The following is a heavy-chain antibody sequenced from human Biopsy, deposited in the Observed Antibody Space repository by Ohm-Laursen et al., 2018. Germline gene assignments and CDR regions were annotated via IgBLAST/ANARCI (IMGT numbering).Heavy chain of an antibody. J-gene: IGHJ4*02. CDR1: GYTFTNYY. CDR3: AADSGSGSHFQFDY. V-gene: IGHV1-46*01. D-gene: IGHD3-10*01. Sequence: ASVKVSCNASGYTFTNYYMHWVRQAPGQGLEWMGIINPSGSDATYAQKFQGRVTMTRDTSTSTAYMDLSSLRSEDTAVYYCAADSGSGSHFQFDYWGQGALVSVSS. CDR2: INPSGSDA.